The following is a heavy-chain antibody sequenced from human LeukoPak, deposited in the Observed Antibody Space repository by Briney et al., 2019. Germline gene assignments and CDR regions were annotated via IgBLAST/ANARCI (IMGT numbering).Heavy chain of an antibody. D-gene: IGHD1-26*01. V-gene: IGHV4-4*07. CDR1: GGSISSYY. Sequence: SETLSLTCTVSGGSISSYYWSWIRQPAGKGLEWIGRIYASGSANYNPSLKSRVTMSVDPSKSQFSRTLISVTAADTAVYYCARDPRGIVGANHNWFDPWGQGTLVTVSS. J-gene: IGHJ5*02. CDR2: IYASGSA. CDR3: ARDPRGIVGANHNWFDP.